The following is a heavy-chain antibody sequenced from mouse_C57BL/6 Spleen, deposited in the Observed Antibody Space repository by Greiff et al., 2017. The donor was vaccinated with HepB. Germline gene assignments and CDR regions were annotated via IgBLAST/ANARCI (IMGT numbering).Heavy chain of an antibody. CDR3: AKSRDYDEDYIDY. D-gene: IGHD2-4*01. Sequence: VKLQQSGAELVKPVASVKISCKASGYAFSSYWLNWVLQLPGKGLEWIGQIYPGDGDTNYNGKFKGMATLTADKSSSTAYMPLSSLTSEVSAVYICAKSRDYDEDYIDYWGQGTTLTVSS. J-gene: IGHJ2*01. CDR1: GYAFSSYW. V-gene: IGHV1-80*01. CDR2: IYPGDGDT.